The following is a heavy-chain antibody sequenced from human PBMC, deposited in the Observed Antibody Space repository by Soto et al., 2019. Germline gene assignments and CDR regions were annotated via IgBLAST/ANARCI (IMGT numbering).Heavy chain of an antibody. Sequence: QVQLVESGGGVVQPGRSLRLSCAASGFTFSNHGMHWVRQAPGKGLEWVAVIWYDGSNKYYADSVKGRFTISRDNSKNTLYLHMNSLRAEYTAVYYCASSTSWGRGTLVTVSS. J-gene: IGHJ5*02. CDR2: IWYDGSNK. CDR1: GFTFSNHG. V-gene: IGHV3-33*01. CDR3: ASSTS.